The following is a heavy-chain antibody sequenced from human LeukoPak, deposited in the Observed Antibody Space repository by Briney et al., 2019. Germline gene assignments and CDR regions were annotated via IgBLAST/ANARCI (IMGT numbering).Heavy chain of an antibody. CDR3: ARYLGSWYRNYYYYYMDV. V-gene: IGHV4-34*01. J-gene: IGHJ6*03. CDR1: GGSFSGYY. D-gene: IGHD6-13*01. CDR2: INHSGST. Sequence: KPSETLSLTCAVYGGSFSGYYWSWIRQPPGKGLEWIGEINHSGSTNYNPSLKSRVTISVDTSKNQFSLKLSSVTAADTAVYYCARYLGSWYRNYYYYYMDVWGKGTTVTVSS.